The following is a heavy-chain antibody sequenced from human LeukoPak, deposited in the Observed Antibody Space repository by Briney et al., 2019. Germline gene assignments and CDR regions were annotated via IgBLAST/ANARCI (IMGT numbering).Heavy chain of an antibody. CDR3: ARLNFGDDY. D-gene: IGHD4-17*01. Sequence: PGGSLRLSCAASGFTLSYYAMSWVRQAPGRGLEWISGISADGGSTYYADSVKGRFTISRDNSMNTVYLQMNSLRAEDTAIYYCARLNFGDDYWGQGTLVAVSS. J-gene: IGHJ4*02. CDR1: GFTLSYYA. V-gene: IGHV3-23*01. CDR2: ISADGGST.